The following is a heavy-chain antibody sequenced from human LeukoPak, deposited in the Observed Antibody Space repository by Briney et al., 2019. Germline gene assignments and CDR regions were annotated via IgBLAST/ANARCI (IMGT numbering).Heavy chain of an antibody. D-gene: IGHD6-19*01. CDR2: IIPIFGTA. CDR1: GSTFSSYA. V-gene: IGHV1-69*13. Sequence: GASVKVSCKASGSTFSSYAISWVRQAPGQGLEWMGGIIPIFGTANYAQKFQGRVTITADESTSTAYMELSSLRSEDTAVYYCARVTGYSSGWPDWGQGTLVTVSS. J-gene: IGHJ4*02. CDR3: ARVTGYSSGWPD.